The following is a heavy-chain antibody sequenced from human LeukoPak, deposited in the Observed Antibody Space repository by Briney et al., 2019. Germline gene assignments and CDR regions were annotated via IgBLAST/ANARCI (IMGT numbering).Heavy chain of an antibody. CDR2: INWNGDRI. Sequence: PGGSLRLSCAASGFTFDDYGMSWVRQAPGKGLEWVSGINWNGDRIGYADSVKGRFTISRDKAKNSLYLQMKSLRAEDTALYYCARMGFHSSGRYSDYWGQGTLVTVSS. CDR3: ARMGFHSSGRYSDY. D-gene: IGHD3-10*01. CDR1: GFTFDDYG. V-gene: IGHV3-20*04. J-gene: IGHJ4*02.